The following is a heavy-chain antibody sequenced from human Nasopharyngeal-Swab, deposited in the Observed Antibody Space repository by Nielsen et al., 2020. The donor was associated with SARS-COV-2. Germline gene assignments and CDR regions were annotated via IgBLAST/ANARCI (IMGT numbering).Heavy chain of an antibody. J-gene: IGHJ6*02. CDR2: ISSSGSTI. D-gene: IGHD4/OR15-4a*01. V-gene: IGHV3-11*04. Sequence: GSLKISCAASGFTFSDYYMSWIRQAPGKGLEWVSYISSSGSTIYYADSVKGRFTISRDNAKNSLYLQMNSLRAEDTAVYYCARGLWSSLRLLGGMDVWGQGTTVTVSS. CDR3: ARGLWSSLRLLGGMDV. CDR1: GFTFSDYY.